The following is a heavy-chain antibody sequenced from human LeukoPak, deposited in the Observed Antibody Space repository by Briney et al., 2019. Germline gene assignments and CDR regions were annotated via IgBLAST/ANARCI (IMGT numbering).Heavy chain of an antibody. V-gene: IGHV4-59*01. Sequence: KASETLSLTCTVSGGSISSYYWSWIRQPPGKGLEWIGYIYYSGSTNYNPSLKSQVTISVDTSKNQFSLKLSSVTAADTAVYYCAREDDSSGYYPWDQGTLVTVSS. CDR1: GGSISSYY. CDR2: IYYSGST. J-gene: IGHJ5*02. CDR3: AREDDSSGYYP. D-gene: IGHD3-22*01.